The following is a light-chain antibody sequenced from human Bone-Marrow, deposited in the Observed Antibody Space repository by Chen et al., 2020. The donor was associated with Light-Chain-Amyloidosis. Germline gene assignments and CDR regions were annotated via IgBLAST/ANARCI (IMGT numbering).Light chain of an antibody. Sequence: QSALTQPASVSGSPGQSITISCTGTSSDVGGDIHVSWYQQHPDKAPILMIYEVTNRPSWVPYRCSGSKSDNTASLTISGLQTEDEADYFCSSYTITNTLVFGSGTRVTVL. CDR3: SSYTITNTLV. CDR2: EVT. V-gene: IGLV2-14*01. J-gene: IGLJ1*01. CDR1: SSDVGGDIH.